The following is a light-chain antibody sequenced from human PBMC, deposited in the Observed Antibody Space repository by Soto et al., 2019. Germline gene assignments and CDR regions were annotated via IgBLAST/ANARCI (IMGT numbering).Light chain of an antibody. J-gene: IGKJ4*01. Sequence: EIVLTQSPGTLSLSPGERAILSCRAGQTITSNYLAWYQQRPGQAPRPLIYGASSRATGIPDRFSGGGSGTDFTLTISRLEPEDFAVYYCQQFSSYPLTFGGGTKVDIK. CDR3: QQFSSYPLT. V-gene: IGKV3-20*01. CDR2: GAS. CDR1: QTITSNY.